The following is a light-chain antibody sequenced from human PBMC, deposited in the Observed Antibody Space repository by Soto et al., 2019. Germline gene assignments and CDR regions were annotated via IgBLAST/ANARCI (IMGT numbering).Light chain of an antibody. CDR1: QDISTW. Sequence: DIQMTQSPPSVSASLGDRVTITCRASQDISTWLAWYQQKPGKAPRLLIYAASSLQTGVPSRFSGSGSGTDFTLTISSLQPEDFATCYCQHADSLPLITFGQGTRLEIK. CDR2: AAS. J-gene: IGKJ5*01. CDR3: QHADSLPLIT. V-gene: IGKV1-12*01.